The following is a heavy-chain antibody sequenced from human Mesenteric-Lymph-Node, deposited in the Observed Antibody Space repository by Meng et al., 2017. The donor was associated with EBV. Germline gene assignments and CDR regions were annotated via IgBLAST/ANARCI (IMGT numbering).Heavy chain of an antibody. V-gene: IGHV1-18*01. D-gene: IGHD6-6*01. CDR3: ARGGAARPFDY. CDR1: GYTFTSYA. J-gene: IGHJ4*02. CDR2: ISVYNGVT. Sequence: QVQLVQSGAEVKKPGASVKVSCKASGYTFTSYAISWVRQAPGQGLEWMGRISVYNGVTNYAPNLQGRVTVTTDTSTTTAYMELTGLTSADTAVYYCARGGAARPFDYWGQGTLVTVSS.